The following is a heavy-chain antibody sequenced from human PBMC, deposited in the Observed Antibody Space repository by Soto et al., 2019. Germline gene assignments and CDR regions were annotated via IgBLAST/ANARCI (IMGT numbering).Heavy chain of an antibody. CDR3: VSDGHCITTSCDGNWFDP. V-gene: IGHV3-74*01. CDR1: GFTFSTYW. Sequence: EVQLVESGGGLVQPGGSLRLSCAASGFTFSTYWMHWIRQVPGKGLEWVSRINSDASHTYYADSVKGRFTISRDKAKNTLHVEMNSLRAEDTAVYDCVSDGHCITTSCDGNWFDPWGQGALVTVAS. CDR2: INSDASHT. J-gene: IGHJ5*02. D-gene: IGHD2-2*01.